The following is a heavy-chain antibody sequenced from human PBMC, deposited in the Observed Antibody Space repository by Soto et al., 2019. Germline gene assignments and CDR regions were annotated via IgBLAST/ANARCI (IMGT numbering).Heavy chain of an antibody. CDR1: GGTFSSYA. D-gene: IGHD6-6*01. V-gene: IGHV1-69*13. CDR3: AREPLSSIAARRDFDY. Sequence: SVKVSCKASGGTFSSYAISWVRQAPGQGLEWMGGVIPIFGTANYAQKFQGRVTITADESTSTAYMELSSLRSEDTAVYYCAREPLSSIAARRDFDYWGQGTLVTVSS. CDR2: VIPIFGTA. J-gene: IGHJ4*02.